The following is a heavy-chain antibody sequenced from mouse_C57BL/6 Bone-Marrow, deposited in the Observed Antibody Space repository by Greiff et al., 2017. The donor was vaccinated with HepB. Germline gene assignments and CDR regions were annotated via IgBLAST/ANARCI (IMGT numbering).Heavy chain of an antibody. J-gene: IGHJ2*01. V-gene: IGHV1-42*01. D-gene: IGHD1-1*01. CDR3: AIITF. CDR2: INPSTGGT. Sequence: VQLQQSGPELVKPGASVKISCKASGYSFTGYYMNWVKQSPEKSLEWIGEINPSTGGTTYNQKFKAKATLTVDKSSSTAYMQLKSLTSEDSAVYYCAIITFWGQGTTLTVSS. CDR1: GYSFTGYY.